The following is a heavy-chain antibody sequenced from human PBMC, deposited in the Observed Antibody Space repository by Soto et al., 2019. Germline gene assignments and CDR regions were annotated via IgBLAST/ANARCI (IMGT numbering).Heavy chain of an antibody. V-gene: IGHV3-11*01. J-gene: IGHJ6*02. CDR2: ISSSGSTI. Sequence: PGGSLRLSCAASGFTFSDYYMSWIRQAPGKGLEWVSYISSSGSTIYYADSVKGRFTISRDNAKNSLYLQMNSLRADDTAVYYCAREGDVPYYYYGMDVWGQGTTVTVSS. CDR3: AREGDVPYYYYGMDV. D-gene: IGHD2-21*02. CDR1: GFTFSDYY.